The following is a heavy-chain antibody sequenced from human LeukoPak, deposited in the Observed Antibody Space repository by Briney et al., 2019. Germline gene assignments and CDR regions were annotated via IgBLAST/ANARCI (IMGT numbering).Heavy chain of an antibody. CDR1: GFTLSSYA. V-gene: IGHV3-30*01. J-gene: IGHJ4*02. Sequence: GGSLRLSCAASGFTLSSYAMHWVRQAPGKGLEWVAVISYDGSNKYYADSVKGRFTISRDNSKNTLYLQMNSLRAEDTAVYYCARRGAARDFDYWGQGTLVTVSS. CDR3: ARRGAARDFDY. CDR2: ISYDGSNK. D-gene: IGHD6-6*01.